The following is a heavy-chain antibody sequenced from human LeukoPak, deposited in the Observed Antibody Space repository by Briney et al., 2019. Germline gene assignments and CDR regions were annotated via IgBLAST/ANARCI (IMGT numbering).Heavy chain of an antibody. D-gene: IGHD3-22*01. Sequence: SETLSLTCTVSGDSISSYYWSWIRQPPGKGLEWIGYIYYNERTNYNPSLRSRVTISVDTSKNHLSLNLSSVTAADTAVYYCARTTYDSTGGVPGPSYYYYGMDVWGQGTTVTVSS. CDR2: IYYNERT. J-gene: IGHJ6*02. CDR1: GDSISSYY. CDR3: ARTTYDSTGGVPGPSYYYYGMDV. V-gene: IGHV4-59*01.